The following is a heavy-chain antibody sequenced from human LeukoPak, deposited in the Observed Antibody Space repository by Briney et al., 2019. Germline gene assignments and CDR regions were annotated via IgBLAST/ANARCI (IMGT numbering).Heavy chain of an antibody. CDR3: ARGSHHYYYGSGSKFDY. CDR2: ISSSSSYI. D-gene: IGHD3-10*01. V-gene: IGHV3-21*04. CDR1: GFTVSSNY. Sequence: PGGSLRLSCAASGFTVSSNYMSWVRQAPGKGLEWVSSISSSSSYIYYADSVKGRFTISRDNAKNSLYLQMNSLRAEDTAVYYCARGSHHYYYGSGSKFDYWGQGTLVTVSS. J-gene: IGHJ4*02.